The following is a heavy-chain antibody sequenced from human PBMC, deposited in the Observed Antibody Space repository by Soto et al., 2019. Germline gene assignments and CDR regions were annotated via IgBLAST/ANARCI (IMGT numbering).Heavy chain of an antibody. V-gene: IGHV3-30*18. CDR2: ISYDGRNK. CDR3: AKDYDSSGYPPSGNWFDP. CDR1: GFTFSSYG. D-gene: IGHD3-22*01. Sequence: QVQLVESGGGVVQPGRSLRLSCAASGFTFSSYGMHWVRQAPGKGLEWVAVISYDGRNKYYADSVKGRFTIFRDNSKNTLYLQMNSLRAEDTAVYYCAKDYDSSGYPPSGNWFDPWGQGTLVTVSS. J-gene: IGHJ5*02.